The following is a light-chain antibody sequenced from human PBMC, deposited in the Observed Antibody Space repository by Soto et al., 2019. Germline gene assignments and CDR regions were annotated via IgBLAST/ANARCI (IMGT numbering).Light chain of an antibody. V-gene: IGKV1-5*01. Sequence: DIQMTQSPSTLSASLGDRVTITCRASRSISNWLAWYQQRPGIAPKLLIFDASILQSGVPSRFSGSGSGTEFTLSISRLQPDDSATYYCQQYNSYRAFGQGTKVDI. CDR2: DAS. CDR3: QQYNSYRA. J-gene: IGKJ1*01. CDR1: RSISNW.